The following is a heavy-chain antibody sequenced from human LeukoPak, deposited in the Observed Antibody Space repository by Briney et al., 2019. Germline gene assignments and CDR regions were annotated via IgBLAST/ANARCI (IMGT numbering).Heavy chain of an antibody. Sequence: GGSLRLSCAASGFTFSSYWMHWVRQAPGKGLVWVSRINSDGSSTSYADSVKGRFTISRDNAKNTLYLQMNSLRAEDTAVYYCARAVDYYDSSGYRGENWFDPWGQGTLVTVS. CDR1: GFTFSSYW. J-gene: IGHJ5*02. D-gene: IGHD3-22*01. V-gene: IGHV3-74*01. CDR3: ARAVDYYDSSGYRGENWFDP. CDR2: INSDGSST.